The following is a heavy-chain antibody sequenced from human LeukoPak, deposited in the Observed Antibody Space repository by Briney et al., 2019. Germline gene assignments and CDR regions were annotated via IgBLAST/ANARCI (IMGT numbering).Heavy chain of an antibody. CDR1: GGSISNYY. CDR3: ARAQGYSSSWLDY. V-gene: IGHV4-59*01. Sequence: PSXXLSLTCTVSGGSISNYYWSWVRQPPGKGMEWIGYIYYSGSTNYNPSLKSRDTMSVETSKNQFSLKLTSVTTADTAVYYCARAQGYSSSWLDYWGQGTLVTVSS. CDR2: IYYSGST. J-gene: IGHJ4*02. D-gene: IGHD6-13*01.